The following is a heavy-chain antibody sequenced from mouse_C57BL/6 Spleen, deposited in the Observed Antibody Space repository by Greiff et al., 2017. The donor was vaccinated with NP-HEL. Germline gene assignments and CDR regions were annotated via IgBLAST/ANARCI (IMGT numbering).Heavy chain of an antibody. CDR2: ISDGGSYT. CDR1: GFTFSSYA. CDR3: ARDRDPYGYDAMDY. Sequence: EVNVVESGGGLVKPGGSLKLSCAASGFTFSSYAMSWVRQTPEKRLEWVATISDGGSYTYYPDNVKGRFTISRDNAKNNLYLQMSHLKSEDTAMYYCARDRDPYGYDAMDYWGQGTSVTVSS. V-gene: IGHV5-4*01. J-gene: IGHJ4*01. D-gene: IGHD1-1*02.